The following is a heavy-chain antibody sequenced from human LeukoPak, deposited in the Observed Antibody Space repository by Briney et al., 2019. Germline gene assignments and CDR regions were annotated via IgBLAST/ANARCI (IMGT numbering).Heavy chain of an antibody. CDR2: ISGSGGST. V-gene: IGHV3-23*01. D-gene: IGHD3-16*02. CDR3: AKGRNIMIPFGGVFGRD. J-gene: IGHJ4*02. CDR1: GFTFSSYA. Sequence: HPGGSLRLSCAASGFTFSSYAMSWVRQAPGKGLEWVSAISGSGGSTYYADSVKGRFTISRDNSKNTLYLQVNSLRAEDTAVYYCAKGRNIMIPFGGVFGRDWGQGTLITVSS.